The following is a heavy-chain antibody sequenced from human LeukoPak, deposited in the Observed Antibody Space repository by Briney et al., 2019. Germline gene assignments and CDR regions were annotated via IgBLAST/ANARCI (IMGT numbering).Heavy chain of an antibody. V-gene: IGHV3-48*01. CDR2: ISSSSSNI. D-gene: IGHD6-6*01. Sequence: GGSLRLSCAASGFTFSSYSMNWVRQAQGKGMEWVSYISSSSSNIYYADSVKGRFTIPRDNANNSLYLQMNSLRAEDTAVYYCAREGPGYSSSSSFDYWGQGTLVTVSS. J-gene: IGHJ4*02. CDR1: GFTFSSYS. CDR3: AREGPGYSSSSSFDY.